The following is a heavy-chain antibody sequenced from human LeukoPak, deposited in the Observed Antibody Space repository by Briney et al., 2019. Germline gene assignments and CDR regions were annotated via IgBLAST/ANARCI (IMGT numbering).Heavy chain of an antibody. V-gene: IGHV1-69*05. J-gene: IGHJ4*02. CDR2: IIPIFGTA. CDR3: ARDSSAYCGGDCFGGNY. Sequence: SVKVSCKASGGTFSSYAISWVRQAPGQGLEWMGGIIPIFGTANYAQKFQGRVTMTRDTSTSTVYMELSSLRSEDRAVYYCARDSSAYCGGDCFGGNYWGQGTLVTVSS. D-gene: IGHD2-21*02. CDR1: GGTFSSYA.